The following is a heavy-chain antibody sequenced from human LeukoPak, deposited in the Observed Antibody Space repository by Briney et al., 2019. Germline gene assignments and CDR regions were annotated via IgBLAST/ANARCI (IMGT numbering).Heavy chain of an antibody. CDR1: GFTVSSNY. CDR2: IYSGGST. D-gene: IGHD4-17*01. V-gene: IGHV3-53*01. CDR3: ARDTSTVTNREFDY. Sequence: GGSLRLSCAASGFTVSSNYMSWVRQAPGKGLEWVSLIYSGGSTYYAGSVKGRFTISRDNAKNSVFLQMNSLRAEDTAVYYCARDTSTVTNREFDYWGQGTLVTVSS. J-gene: IGHJ4*02.